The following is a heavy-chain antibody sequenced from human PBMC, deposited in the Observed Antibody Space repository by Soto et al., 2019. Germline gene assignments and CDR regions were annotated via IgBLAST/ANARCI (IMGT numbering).Heavy chain of an antibody. J-gene: IGHJ4*02. CDR2: IRSKAYGGTT. Sequence: GGSLRLSCTASGFTIGDYAMSWFRQAPGKGLEWVGFIRSKAYGGTTEYAASVKGRFTISRDDSKSIAYLQMNSLKTEDTAVYYCTRAAGYSGYDYGLVDYWGQGT. D-gene: IGHD5-12*01. CDR3: TRAAGYSGYDYGLVDY. V-gene: IGHV3-49*03. CDR1: GFTIGDYA.